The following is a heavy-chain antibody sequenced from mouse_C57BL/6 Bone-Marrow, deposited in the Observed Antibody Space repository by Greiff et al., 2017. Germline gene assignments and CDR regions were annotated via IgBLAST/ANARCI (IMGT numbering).Heavy chain of an antibody. Sequence: EVQLVESGGGLVKPGGSLKLSCAASGFTFSSYGMSWVRQTPDKRLEWVATISSGGSYTYYPDSVKGRFTISRDNAKNTLYLQMSSLKSEDTAMYYCARRLAYWGQGTLATVSA. CDR3: ARRLAY. CDR1: GFTFSSYG. CDR2: ISSGGSYT. V-gene: IGHV5-6*03. J-gene: IGHJ3*01.